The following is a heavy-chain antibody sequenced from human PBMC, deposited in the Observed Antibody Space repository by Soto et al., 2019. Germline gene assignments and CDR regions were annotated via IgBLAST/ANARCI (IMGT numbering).Heavy chain of an antibody. CDR3: TREDYYNREVYFDY. D-gene: IGHD3-22*01. V-gene: IGHV1-2*02. J-gene: IGHJ4*01. Sequence: ASVKVSCKASGYTFIGYYMHWVRQAPGQGLEWMGWGYPHSGTTKYAQKFQGRGTMTRDTSINTAYMEVSSLRSDETAVYYCTREDYYNREVYFDYWG. CDR1: GYTFIGYY. CDR2: GYPHSGTT.